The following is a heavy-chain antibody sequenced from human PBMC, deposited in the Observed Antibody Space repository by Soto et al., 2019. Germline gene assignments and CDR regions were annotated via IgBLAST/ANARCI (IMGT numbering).Heavy chain of an antibody. CDR2: INAGNGNT. Sequence: ASVKVSCKASGYTFTSYAMHWVRQAPGQRIEWMGWINAGNGNTKYSQKFQGRVTITRDTSASTAYMELSSLRSEDTAVYYCARGPAASSWFDPWGQGTLVTVSS. V-gene: IGHV1-3*01. CDR3: ARGPAASSWFDP. CDR1: GYTFTSYA. J-gene: IGHJ5*02. D-gene: IGHD2-2*01.